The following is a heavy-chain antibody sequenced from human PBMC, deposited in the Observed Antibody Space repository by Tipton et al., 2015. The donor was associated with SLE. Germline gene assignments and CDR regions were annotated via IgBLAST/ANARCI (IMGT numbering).Heavy chain of an antibody. Sequence: TLSLTCTVSGGSISNSYWTWIRQPPGKGLEWIGSIFYTGSVHDNPSLTSRVTMSLDTSKSQFSLRLTSVSAADTAVYYCARLVVLAAEGLYSFDYWGHGTLVTVSS. CDR3: ARLVVLAAEGLYSFDY. V-gene: IGHV4-59*01. CDR2: IFYTGSV. CDR1: GGSISNSY. J-gene: IGHJ4*01. D-gene: IGHD2-15*01.